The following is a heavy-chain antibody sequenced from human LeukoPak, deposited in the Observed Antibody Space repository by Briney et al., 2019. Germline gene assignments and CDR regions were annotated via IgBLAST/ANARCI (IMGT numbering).Heavy chain of an antibody. Sequence: PGGSLRLSCAASGFTFSIYAMSWVRQAPGKGLEWVSAISGSGGGTYYADSVKGRFTISRDNSKNTLYLQMNSLRAEDTAVYYCAKSPHYSNYEGYYMDVWGKGTTVTVSS. V-gene: IGHV3-23*01. J-gene: IGHJ6*03. CDR3: AKSPHYSNYEGYYMDV. CDR1: GFTFSIYA. D-gene: IGHD4-11*01. CDR2: ISGSGGGT.